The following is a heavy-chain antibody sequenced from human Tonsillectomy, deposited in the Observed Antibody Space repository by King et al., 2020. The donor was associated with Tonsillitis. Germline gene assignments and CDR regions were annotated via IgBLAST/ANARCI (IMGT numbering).Heavy chain of an antibody. V-gene: IGHV2-26*01. CDR3: ARIRGVIRIFGVVRGVGGYFDY. Sequence: VTLKESGPVLVKPTETLTLTCTVSGFSLSNARMGVSWIRQPPGKALEWLAHIFSNDEKSYSTSLKSRLTISKDTSKSQVVLTMTNMDPVDTATNYCARIRGVIRIFGVVRGVGGYFDYWGQGTLVTVSS. CDR1: GFSLSNARMG. D-gene: IGHD3-3*01. CDR2: IFSNDEK. J-gene: IGHJ4*02.